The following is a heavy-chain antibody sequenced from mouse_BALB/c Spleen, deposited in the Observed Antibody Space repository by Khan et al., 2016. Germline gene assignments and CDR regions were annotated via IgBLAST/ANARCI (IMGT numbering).Heavy chain of an antibody. Sequence: QVQLQQSGTELPRPGASVKLSCKASGYTFTDYYLHWVKQRTGQGLEWIGESFPGSGSTYYNEKFKGKASLTADTSSSTAYMQLSSLKSASSAVYSWARSDYGNLPLAYRGHGASVTVSS. J-gene: IGHJ4*01. D-gene: IGHD1-2*01. CDR3: ARSDYGNLPLAY. CDR2: SFPGSGST. V-gene: IGHV1-77*01. CDR1: GYTFTDYY.